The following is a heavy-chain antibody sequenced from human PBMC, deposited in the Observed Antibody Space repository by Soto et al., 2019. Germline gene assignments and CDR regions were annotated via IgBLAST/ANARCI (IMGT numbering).Heavy chain of an antibody. J-gene: IGHJ6*02. CDR1: GNSFNNW. V-gene: IGHV5-51*01. Sequence: GESLKISCKGLGNSFNNWIGWVRQMPGKGLEWVGIIYPGDSDTRYSPSFQGQVTISADKSISTAYLQWSSLKASDIATYYCARQGGIAVTGVGAYGLDVWGQGTTVTVSS. CDR3: ARQGGIAVTGVGAYGLDV. D-gene: IGHD6-19*01. CDR2: IYPGDSDT.